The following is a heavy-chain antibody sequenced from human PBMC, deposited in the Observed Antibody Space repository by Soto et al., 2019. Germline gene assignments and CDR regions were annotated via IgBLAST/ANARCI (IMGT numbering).Heavy chain of an antibody. J-gene: IGHJ6*02. CDR3: ARDGGRFDFWSGYQEGLDV. CDR2: IENSGST. D-gene: IGHD3-3*01. Sequence: PSETLSLTCTVSGGSISGSYWTWIRQPPGKGLEWVGYIENSGSTNYNPSLKSRVTMSLDTSNKQFSLKLTSVTAADTAVYYCARDGGRFDFWSGYQEGLDVWGQGTTVTVSS. CDR1: GGSISGSY. V-gene: IGHV4-59*01.